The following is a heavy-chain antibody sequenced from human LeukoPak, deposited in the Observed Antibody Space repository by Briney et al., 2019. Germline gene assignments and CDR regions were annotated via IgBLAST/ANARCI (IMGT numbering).Heavy chain of an antibody. CDR2: IYNGGTT. CDR3: ARDYGDYGRQI. V-gene: IGHV3-53*01. Sequence: GGSLRLSCVASGFTVSSNYMNWVRQAPGKGLEWVSVIYNGGTTYYADSVKGRFTISRGNSKNTLYLHMNRLRAEDTAVYYCARDYGDYGRQIWGQGTMVTVSS. J-gene: IGHJ3*02. CDR1: GFTVSSNY. D-gene: IGHD4-17*01.